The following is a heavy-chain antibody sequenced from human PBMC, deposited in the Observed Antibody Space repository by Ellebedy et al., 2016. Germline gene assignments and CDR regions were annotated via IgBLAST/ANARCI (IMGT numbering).Heavy chain of an antibody. CDR1: GFTFSSYG. J-gene: IGHJ3*02. Sequence: GGSLRLSXAASGFTFSSYGMHWVRQAPGKGLEWVAVISYDGSNKYYADSVKGRFTISRDNSKNTLYLQMNSLRAEDTAVYYCAKDPYCSGGSCPRDDAFDIWGQGTMVTVSS. CDR3: AKDPYCSGGSCPRDDAFDI. CDR2: ISYDGSNK. V-gene: IGHV3-30*18. D-gene: IGHD2-15*01.